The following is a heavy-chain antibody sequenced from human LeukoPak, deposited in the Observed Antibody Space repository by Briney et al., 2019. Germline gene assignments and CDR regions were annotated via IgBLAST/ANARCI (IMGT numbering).Heavy chain of an antibody. J-gene: IGHJ4*02. Sequence: GGSLRLSCAASGFTVSSNYMSWVRQAPGKGLEWVSVIYSGGSTYYADSVKGRFTISRDNSKNTLYLRMNSLRAEDTAVYYCARSPYYDILTGYLDYWGQGTLVTVSS. CDR2: IYSGGST. CDR1: GFTVSSNY. CDR3: ARSPYYDILTGYLDY. V-gene: IGHV3-66*01. D-gene: IGHD3-9*01.